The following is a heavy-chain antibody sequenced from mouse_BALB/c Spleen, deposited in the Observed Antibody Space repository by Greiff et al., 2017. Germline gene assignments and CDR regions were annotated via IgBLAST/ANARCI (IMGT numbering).Heavy chain of an antibody. V-gene: IGHV1-54*01. CDR3: AREEDYYGNSWFAY. CDR1: GYAFTNYL. CDR2: INPGSGGT. D-gene: IGHD2-1*01. J-gene: IGHJ3*01. Sequence: QVQLQQSGAELVRPGTSVKVSCKASGYAFTNYLIEWVKQRPGQGLEWIGVINPGSGGTNYNEKFKGKATLTADKSSSTAYMQLSSLTSDDSAVYFCAREEDYYGNSWFAYWGQGTLVTVSA.